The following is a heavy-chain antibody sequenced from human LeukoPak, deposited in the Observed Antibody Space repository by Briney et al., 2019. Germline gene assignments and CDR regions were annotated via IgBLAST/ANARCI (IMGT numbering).Heavy chain of an antibody. J-gene: IGHJ4*02. CDR2: ISYDGPNK. CDR3: ARDLGAYVWGSYLIYFDY. CDR1: GFTFSSYG. D-gene: IGHD3-16*01. Sequence: QPGGSLRLSCAASGFTFSSYGMHWVRQAPGKGMEWVAVISYDGPNKYYADSVKGRFTISRDNSKNTLYLQMNSLRAEDTAVYYCARDLGAYVWGSYLIYFDYWGQGTLVTVSS. V-gene: IGHV3-30*03.